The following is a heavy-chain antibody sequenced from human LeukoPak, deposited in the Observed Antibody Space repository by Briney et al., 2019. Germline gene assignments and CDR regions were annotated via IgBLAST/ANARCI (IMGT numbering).Heavy chain of an antibody. CDR3: ARSGYGYYYYMDV. CDR1: GGSISSSSYY. J-gene: IGHJ6*03. CDR2: IHYSGST. V-gene: IGHV4-39*01. D-gene: IGHD3-3*01. Sequence: PSETLSLTCTVSGGSISSSSYYWGWIPQPPGKGLEWIGSIHYSGSTYYNPSLKSRVTISVDTSKNQFSLKLSSVTAADTAVYYCARSGYGYYYYMDVWGKGTTVTVSS.